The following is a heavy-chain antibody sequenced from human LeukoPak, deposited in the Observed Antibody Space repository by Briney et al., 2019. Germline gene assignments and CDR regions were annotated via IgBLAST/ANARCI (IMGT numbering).Heavy chain of an antibody. CDR1: GGSISSYY. Sequence: SETLSLTCTVSGGSISSYYWSWIRQPAGKGLEWIGRIYTSGSTNYNPSLKSRVTMSVDTSKNQFSLKLGSVTAADTAVYYCAREGVDLREGYFDYWGQGTLVTVSS. V-gene: IGHV4-4*07. CDR3: AREGVDLREGYFDY. D-gene: IGHD5/OR15-5a*01. J-gene: IGHJ4*02. CDR2: IYTSGST.